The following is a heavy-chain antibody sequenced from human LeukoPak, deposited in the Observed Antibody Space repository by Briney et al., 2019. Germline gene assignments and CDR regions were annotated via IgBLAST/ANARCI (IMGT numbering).Heavy chain of an antibody. Sequence: GGSLRLSCAASGFSFSSYAMSWVRRAPGKGLEWVSTFSAWDDGTYCADSVRGRGDKTCYADSVKGRFTISRDNAKNSLYLQMNSLRAEDTAVYYCARGGSPYYDFWSGPLLYYYYGMDVWGQGTTVTVSS. CDR3: ARGGSPYYDFWSGPLLYYYYGMDV. CDR1: GFSFSSYA. V-gene: IGHV3-23*01. CDR2: FSAWDDGT. J-gene: IGHJ6*02. D-gene: IGHD3-3*01.